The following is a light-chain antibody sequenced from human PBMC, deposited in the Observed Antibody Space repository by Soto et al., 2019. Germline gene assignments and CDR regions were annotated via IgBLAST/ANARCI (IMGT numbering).Light chain of an antibody. Sequence: EIVMTQSPATLSVSPGERATLSCRASQSVSSNLAWYQQKPGQAPRLLIYGASTRAAGIPDRFSGSGSGTAFSLTIMSLQFEDFAVYYCHQYNNWPTLQFGQGTNVEIK. J-gene: IGKJ1*01. CDR1: QSVSSN. CDR2: GAS. CDR3: HQYNNWPTLQ. V-gene: IGKV3-15*01.